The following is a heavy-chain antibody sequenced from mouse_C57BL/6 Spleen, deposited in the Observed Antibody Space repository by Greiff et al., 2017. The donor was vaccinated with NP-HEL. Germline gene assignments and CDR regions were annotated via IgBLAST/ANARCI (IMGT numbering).Heavy chain of an antibody. CDR1: GYTFTDYY. V-gene: IGHV1-26*01. J-gene: IGHJ4*01. CDR3: ARYPIIDYYAMDY. Sequence: EVQLQQSGPELVKPGASVKISCKASGYTFTDYYMNWVKQSHGKSLEWIGDINPNNGGTSYNQKFKGKATLTVDKSSSTAYMELRSLTSEDSAVYYCARYPIIDYYAMDYWGQGTSVTVSS. CDR2: INPNNGGT.